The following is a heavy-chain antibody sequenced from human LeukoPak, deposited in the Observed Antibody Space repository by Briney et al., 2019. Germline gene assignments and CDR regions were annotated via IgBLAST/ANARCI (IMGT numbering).Heavy chain of an antibody. J-gene: IGHJ4*02. Sequence: GGSLRLSCAASGFAFSSYWMSWVRQAPGKGLEGVANIKQDESEKSYVDSVKGRFTISRDNAKNSLYLQMNGLRDEDRAVYYCARGMVRGVMDYWGQGTLVTVSS. CDR2: IKQDESEK. CDR1: GFAFSSYW. V-gene: IGHV3-7*01. D-gene: IGHD3-10*01. CDR3: ARGMVRGVMDY.